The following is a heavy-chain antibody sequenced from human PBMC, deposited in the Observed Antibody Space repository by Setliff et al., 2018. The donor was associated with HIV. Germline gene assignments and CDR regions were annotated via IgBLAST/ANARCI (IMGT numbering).Heavy chain of an antibody. J-gene: IGHJ2*01. Sequence: SETLSLTCTISGGFISNHYWNWIRQPPGKGLEWIGSTHYSGGSYYSPSLKSRVTISLDTSKNQFSLKLSSMTAADTAVYYCERDVGLCGVDCWPYFYFDLWGRGNLVTVSS. CDR2: THYSGGS. CDR3: ERDVGLCGVDCWPYFYFDL. D-gene: IGHD2-21*02. V-gene: IGHV4-59*11. CDR1: GGFISNHY.